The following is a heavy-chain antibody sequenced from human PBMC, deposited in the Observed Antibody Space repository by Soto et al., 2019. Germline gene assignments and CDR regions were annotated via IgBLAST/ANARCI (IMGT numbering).Heavy chain of an antibody. Sequence: GGSLRLSCAASGFTFSSYSMNWVRQAPGKGLEWVSYISSSSSTIYYADSVKGRFTISRDNAKNSLYLQMNSLRDEDTAVYYCASSYSSSWSPLGYWGQGTLVTVSS. CDR1: GFTFSSYS. CDR2: ISSSSSTI. V-gene: IGHV3-48*02. J-gene: IGHJ4*02. D-gene: IGHD6-13*01. CDR3: ASSYSSSWSPLGY.